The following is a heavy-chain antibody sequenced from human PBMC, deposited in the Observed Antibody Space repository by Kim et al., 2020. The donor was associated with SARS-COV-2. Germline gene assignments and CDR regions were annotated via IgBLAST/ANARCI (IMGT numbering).Heavy chain of an antibody. V-gene: IGHV1-2*02. CDR2: INPNSGGT. D-gene: IGHD1-26*01. CDR1: GYTFTGYY. Sequence: ASVKVSCKASGYTFTGYYMHWVRQAPGQGLEWMGWINPNSGGTNYAQKFQGRVTMTRDTSISTAYMELSRLRSDDTAVYYCARDFSPYSGSYSGYWGQGTLVTVSS. J-gene: IGHJ4*02. CDR3: ARDFSPYSGSYSGY.